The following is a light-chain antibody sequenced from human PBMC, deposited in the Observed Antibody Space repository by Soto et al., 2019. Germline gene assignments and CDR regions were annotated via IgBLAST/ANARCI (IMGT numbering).Light chain of an antibody. CDR1: TSDVGRYKY. V-gene: IGLV2-14*01. CDR3: SSSTDTDSPVI. Sequence: QSALTQPASVSGSPGQSITISCTGTTSDVGRYKYVSWYQHHPGKAPKLLIFEVSNRPSGVSNRFSGSKSGNTASLTISVGQTEDEATYYCSSSTDTDSPVIFGGGTKLTVL. J-gene: IGLJ2*01. CDR2: EVS.